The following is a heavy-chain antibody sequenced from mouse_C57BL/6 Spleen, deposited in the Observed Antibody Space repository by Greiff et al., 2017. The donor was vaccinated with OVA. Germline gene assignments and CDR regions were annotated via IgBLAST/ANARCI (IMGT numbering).Heavy chain of an antibody. CDR1: GFTFSSYA. J-gene: IGHJ2*01. D-gene: IGHD1-1*01. V-gene: IGHV5-4*01. CDR2: ISAGGSYT. CDR3: AREANYYGSSYFDY. Sequence: EVKLMESGGGLVKPGGSLKLSCAASGFTFSSYAMSWVRQTPEKRLEWVATISAGGSYTYYPDNVKGRFTISRDNAKNNLYLQMSHLKSEDTAMYYCAREANYYGSSYFDYWGQGTTLTVSS.